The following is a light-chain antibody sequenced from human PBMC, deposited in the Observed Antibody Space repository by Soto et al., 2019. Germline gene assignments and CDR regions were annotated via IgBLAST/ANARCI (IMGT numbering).Light chain of an antibody. Sequence: EIVMTQSPVTLSVSPGEGATLSCRASQSVGSNLAWYQQKPGQAPSLLMYSASTRATGVPVRFSGSGSGTEFALSSSSLQSEVFAVYYCHRYSTWPATFGHGTKVDI. V-gene: IGKV3-15*01. CDR2: SAS. CDR3: HRYSTWPAT. CDR1: QSVGSN. J-gene: IGKJ3*01.